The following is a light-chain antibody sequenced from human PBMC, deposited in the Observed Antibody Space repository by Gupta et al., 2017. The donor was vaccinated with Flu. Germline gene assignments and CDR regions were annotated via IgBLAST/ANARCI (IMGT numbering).Light chain of an antibody. CDR3: QHENNSLCI. J-gene: IGKJ2*04. Sequence: DIQMTQSPSTLSASVGDRVTITCRASQSISSWLAWYQQKPGKAPKLLIYKASTLESGVPSRFGGSGSGTEFTLTISSLQPDDFATYYCQHENNSLCIFGQGTKLEIK. CDR2: KAS. CDR1: QSISSW. V-gene: IGKV1-5*03.